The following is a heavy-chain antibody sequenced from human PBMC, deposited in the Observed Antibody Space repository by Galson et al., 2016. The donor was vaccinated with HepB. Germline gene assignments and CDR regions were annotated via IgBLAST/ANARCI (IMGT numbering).Heavy chain of an antibody. CDR2: VSPSGDYT. D-gene: IGHD4-23*01. CDR3: ARDLPVETAGGFDI. Sequence: SLRLSCAASGFTFSTYAMTWVRQAPGKGLEWVSAVSPSGDYTYYADYVKGRFTLSRDNSQNTVYLQRNSLRAEDTAVYYCARDLPVETAGGFDIWGQGTMVTVSS. CDR1: GFTFSTYA. J-gene: IGHJ3*02. V-gene: IGHV3-23*01.